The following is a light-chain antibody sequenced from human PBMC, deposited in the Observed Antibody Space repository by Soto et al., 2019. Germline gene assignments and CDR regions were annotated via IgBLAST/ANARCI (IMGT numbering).Light chain of an antibody. CDR2: WAC. CDR3: QQYYSSPLT. J-gene: IGKJ4*01. Sequence: DIVMTQSPDSLAVSLGERATINCKSSQSVLHSSYNKNYLGWYQQKPGHPPKVLIYWACTRESVVPDRFSGSWCGTYCTRPIRVVQAEDGGVYYCQQYYSSPLTFGGWTKAEIK. V-gene: IGKV4-1*01. CDR1: QSVLHSSYNKNY.